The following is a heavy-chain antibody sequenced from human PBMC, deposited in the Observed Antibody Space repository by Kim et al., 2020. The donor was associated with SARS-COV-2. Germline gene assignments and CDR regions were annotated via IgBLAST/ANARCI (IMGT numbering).Heavy chain of an antibody. J-gene: IGHJ4*02. D-gene: IGHD6-19*01. CDR2: INHSGST. CDR1: GGSFSGYY. Sequence: SETLSLTCAVYGGSFSGYYWSWIRQPPGKGLEWIGEINHSGSTNYNPSLKSRVTISVDTSKNQFSLKLSSVTAADTAVYYCARGRVAGPFDYWGQGTLVT. V-gene: IGHV4-34*01. CDR3: ARGRVAGPFDY.